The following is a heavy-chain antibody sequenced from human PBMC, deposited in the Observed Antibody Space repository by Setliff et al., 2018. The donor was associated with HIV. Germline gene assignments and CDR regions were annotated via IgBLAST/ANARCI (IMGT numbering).Heavy chain of an antibody. CDR1: GGSSGGSISAYD. V-gene: IGHV4-61*08. CDR3: ARDPGNSSTWHFDY. J-gene: IGHJ4*02. CDR2: VHSSGTT. Sequence: SETLSLTCSISGGSSGGSISAYDWSWIRQPPGRGLEWLGYVHSSGTTNYNPSLKSRVTISRDTSKNQFFLKVTSLTAADTAVYYCARDPGNSSTWHFDYWGRGNLVTVSS. D-gene: IGHD6-13*01.